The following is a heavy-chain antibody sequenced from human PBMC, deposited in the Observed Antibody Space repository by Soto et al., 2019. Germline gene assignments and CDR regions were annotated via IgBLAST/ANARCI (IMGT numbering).Heavy chain of an antibody. J-gene: IGHJ4*02. V-gene: IGHV3-23*01. CDR3: AKSKGPYYYDSSGYGRGYYFDS. CDR2: ISGSGGST. Sequence: GGSLRLSCAASGFTFSSYAMSWVRQAPGKGLEWVSAISGSGGSTYYADSVKGRFTIPRDNSKNTLYLQMNSLRAEDTAVYYCAKSKGPYYYDSSGYGRGYYFDSWGQGTLVTVSS. CDR1: GFTFSSYA. D-gene: IGHD3-22*01.